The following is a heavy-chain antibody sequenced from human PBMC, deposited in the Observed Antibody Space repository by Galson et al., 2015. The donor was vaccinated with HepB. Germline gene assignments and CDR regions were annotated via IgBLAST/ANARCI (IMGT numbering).Heavy chain of an antibody. V-gene: IGHV3-33*01. Sequence: SLRLSCAASRFTFKNYGMHWVRQAAGKGLEWVAGIWHDSRAQYYLDSVKGRFTISRDNSKNMLYLHMNSLRAEDTAVYHCARWNRHCPAFEMWGQGTMV. D-gene: IGHD1-1*01. J-gene: IGHJ3*02. CDR3: ARWNRHCPAFEM. CDR2: IWHDSRAQ. CDR1: RFTFKNYG.